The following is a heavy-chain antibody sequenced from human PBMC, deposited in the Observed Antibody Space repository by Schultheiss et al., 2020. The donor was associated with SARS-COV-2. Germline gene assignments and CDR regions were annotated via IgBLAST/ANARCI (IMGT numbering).Heavy chain of an antibody. D-gene: IGHD2-2*01. CDR2: MNPNSGNT. V-gene: IGHV1-8*01. CDR3: ARDYCSSTSCKINYYYYGMDV. CDR1: GYTFTSYD. J-gene: IGHJ6*02. Sequence: ASVKVSCKASGYTFTSYDINWVRQATGQGLEWMGWMNPNSGNTGYAQKFQGRVTMTRNTSISTAYMELSSLRSEDTAVYYCARDYCSSTSCKINYYYYGMDVWGQGTTVTVSS.